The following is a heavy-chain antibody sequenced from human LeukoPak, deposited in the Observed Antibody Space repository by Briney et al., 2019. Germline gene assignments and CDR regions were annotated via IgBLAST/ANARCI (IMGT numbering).Heavy chain of an antibody. J-gene: IGHJ4*02. CDR1: GFSFSSFG. Sequence: GESPKISCAASGFSFSSFGMHWVRQAPGKGLEWVTSIRYDGSRKHYTDSVKGRFTISRDNSKNTLYLQMNSLRDEDTAVYYCAKDYGDFGDSSSYLDHWGQGTLVTVSS. D-gene: IGHD4-17*01. V-gene: IGHV3-30*02. CDR2: IRYDGSRK. CDR3: AKDYGDFGDSSSYLDH.